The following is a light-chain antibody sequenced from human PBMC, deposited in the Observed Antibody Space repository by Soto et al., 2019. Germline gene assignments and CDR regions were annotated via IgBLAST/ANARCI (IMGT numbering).Light chain of an antibody. V-gene: IGLV2-14*03. J-gene: IGLJ2*01. CDR2: DVS. CDR3: SSYTSTSTVI. Sequence: QPASVSGSLGQSITISCTGTSSDVGNYNYVSWYQQHPDKAPKLMIFDVSNRPSGISNRFSGSKSGNTASLTISGLQAEDEADYYCSSYTSTSTVIFGGGTKLTVL. CDR1: SSDVGNYNY.